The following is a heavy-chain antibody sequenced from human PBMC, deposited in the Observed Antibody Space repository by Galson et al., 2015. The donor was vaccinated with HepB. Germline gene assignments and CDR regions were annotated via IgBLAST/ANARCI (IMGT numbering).Heavy chain of an antibody. CDR3: ARGGEYGSSSGGDY. Sequence: SVKVSCKASGGTFSSYAISWVRQAPGQGLEWMGGIIPIFGTANYAQKFQGRVTITADESTSTAYMELSSLRSEDTAVYYCARGGEYGSSSGGDYWGQGTLVTVSS. V-gene: IGHV1-69*13. J-gene: IGHJ4*02. D-gene: IGHD6-6*01. CDR1: GGTFSSYA. CDR2: IIPIFGTA.